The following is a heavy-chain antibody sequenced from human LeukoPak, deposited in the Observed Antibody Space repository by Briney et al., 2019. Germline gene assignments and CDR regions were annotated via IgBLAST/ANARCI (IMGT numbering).Heavy chain of an antibody. V-gene: IGHV3-23*01. CDR2: ISGSGGST. CDR1: GFTFSSYA. J-gene: IGHJ6*02. Sequence: GGSLRLSCAASGFTFSSYAMSWVRQAPGKGLEWVSAISGSGGSTYYADSVKGRFTISRDNSKNTLYLQMNSLRAEDTAVYYCAKESADSSGYFYYYYYGMDVWGQGTTVTVSS. CDR3: AKESADSSGYFYYYYYGMDV. D-gene: IGHD3-22*01.